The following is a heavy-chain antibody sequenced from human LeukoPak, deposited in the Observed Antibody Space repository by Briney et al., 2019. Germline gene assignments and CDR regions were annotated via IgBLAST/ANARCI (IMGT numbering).Heavy chain of an antibody. CDR1: GFTFSDYT. CDR3: ARAMMVVANLWGVYDY. Sequence: GGSLRLSCAASGFTFSDYTINWVRQAPGKGLEWVSGLSGSGGTTYYADSVKGRFTISRDNSKNTLHLQMDSLRAEDTAVYFCARAMMVVANLWGVYDYWGQGTLVTVSS. J-gene: IGHJ4*02. V-gene: IGHV3-23*01. D-gene: IGHD3-22*01. CDR2: LSGSGGTT.